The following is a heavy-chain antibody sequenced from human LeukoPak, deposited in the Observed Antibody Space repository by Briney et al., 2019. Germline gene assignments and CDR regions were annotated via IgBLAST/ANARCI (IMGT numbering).Heavy chain of an antibody. D-gene: IGHD3-22*01. V-gene: IGHV1-69*13. CDR1: GGTFISYA. Sequence: SVKVSCKASGGTFISYAISWVRQAPGQGLEWMGGIIPIFGTANYAQKFQGRVTITADESTSTAYMELSSLRSEDTAVYCCARGLVVVDPGPYYFDYWGQGTLVTVSS. J-gene: IGHJ4*02. CDR2: IIPIFGTA. CDR3: ARGLVVVDPGPYYFDY.